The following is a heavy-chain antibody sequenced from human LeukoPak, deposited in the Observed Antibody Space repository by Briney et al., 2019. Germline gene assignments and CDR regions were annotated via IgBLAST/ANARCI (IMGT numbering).Heavy chain of an antibody. V-gene: IGHV4-61*01. CDR3: ARTEESGYSYGYFGYYYYMGV. J-gene: IGHJ6*03. D-gene: IGHD5-18*01. CDR2: IYYSGST. CDR1: GGSISSSSYY. Sequence: SETLSLTCTVSGGSISSSSYYWSWIRQPPGKGLEYIGYIYYSGSTNYNPSLKSRVTISVDTSKNQFSLKLSSVTAADTAVYYCARTEESGYSYGYFGYYYYMGVWGKGTTVTVSS.